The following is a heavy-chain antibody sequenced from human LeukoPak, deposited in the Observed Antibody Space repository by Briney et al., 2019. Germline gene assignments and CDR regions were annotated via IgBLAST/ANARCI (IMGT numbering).Heavy chain of an antibody. CDR2: INSDGYSI. D-gene: IGHD5-24*01. CDR3: ARGQRVDY. Sequence: GGSLRLSCAASPFTFSNYWMHWVRQAPGKGLMWVSRINSDGYSISYADSVKGRFTISRDNSKNTLYLQMNSLRAEDTAVYYCARGQRVDYWGQGTLVTVSS. CDR1: PFTFSNYW. J-gene: IGHJ4*02. V-gene: IGHV3-74*01.